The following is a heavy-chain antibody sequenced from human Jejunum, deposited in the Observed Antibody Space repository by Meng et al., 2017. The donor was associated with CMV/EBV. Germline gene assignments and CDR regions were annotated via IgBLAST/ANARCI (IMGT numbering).Heavy chain of an antibody. V-gene: IGHV3-23*01. Sequence: SGVSFRSYDMSWVRQAPGQGLEWVSALSGSGGSTHYADSVKGRFTISRDNSKNTMYLQMNSLRAEDTAVYYCAKFSGEYASGTYYFDSWGQGTLVTVSS. CDR3: AKFSGEYASGTYYFDS. D-gene: IGHD3-16*01. J-gene: IGHJ4*02. CDR1: GVSFRSYD. CDR2: LSGSGGST.